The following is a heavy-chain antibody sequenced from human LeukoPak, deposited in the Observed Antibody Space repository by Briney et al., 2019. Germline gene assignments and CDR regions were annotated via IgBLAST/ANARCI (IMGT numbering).Heavy chain of an antibody. CDR3: ARDGYYYDSSGYLGYYYYYGMDV. D-gene: IGHD3-22*01. J-gene: IGHJ6*02. V-gene: IGHV3-33*01. CDR1: GFTFSSYG. CDR2: IWYDGGNK. Sequence: GRSLRLSCAASGFTFSSYGMHWVRQAPGKGLEWVAVIWYDGGNKYYADSVKGRFTISRDNSKNTLYLQMNSLRAEDTAVYYCARDGYYYDSSGYLGYYYYYGMDVWGQGTTVTVSS.